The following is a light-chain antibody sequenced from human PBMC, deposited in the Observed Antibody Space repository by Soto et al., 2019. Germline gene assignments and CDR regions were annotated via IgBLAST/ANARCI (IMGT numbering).Light chain of an antibody. V-gene: IGKV3D-15*01. CDR2: GAS. CDR1: QSIRSN. Sequence: EIVIKQSPPTLSVYPGERVALSCRASQSIRSNLAWYQQKPGQAPRLLIYGASNRATGIPARFSGSGSGTEFTLTISSLQSEDFAVYYCQQYNNWPPIAFGQVARLAIK. CDR3: QQYNNWPPIA. J-gene: IGKJ5*01.